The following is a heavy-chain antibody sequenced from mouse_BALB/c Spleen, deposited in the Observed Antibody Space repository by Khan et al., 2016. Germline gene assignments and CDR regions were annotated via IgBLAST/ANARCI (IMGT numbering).Heavy chain of an antibody. J-gene: IGHJ3*01. V-gene: IGHV3-1*02. CDR1: GFSITSDYS. CDR3: ARYYYGGAPWFAY. D-gene: IGHD1-1*01. CDR2: IHYSGST. Sequence: EVQLQESGPDLVKPSQSLSLTCTVTGFSITSDYSWHWIRQFPGNKLEWMGYIHYSGSTNYNPSLKSRISITRDTSKNQFFLQLNSVTTEDTATFYCARYYYGGAPWFAYWGHGTLVTVSA.